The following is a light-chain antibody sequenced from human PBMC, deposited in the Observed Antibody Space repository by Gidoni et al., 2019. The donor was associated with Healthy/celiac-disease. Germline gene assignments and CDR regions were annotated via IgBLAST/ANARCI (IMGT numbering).Light chain of an antibody. CDR1: QSLLHSNGYNY. V-gene: IGKV2-28*01. CDR3: MQALQTPPYT. CDR2: LGS. J-gene: IGKJ2*01. Sequence: DIVRTQSQLSLPVTPGEPASISCRSSQSLLHSNGYNYLDWYLQKPGQSPQPLIYLGSNRASGVPDRFSGSGSGTDFTLKISRVEAEDVGVYYCMQALQTPPYTFGQGTKLEIK.